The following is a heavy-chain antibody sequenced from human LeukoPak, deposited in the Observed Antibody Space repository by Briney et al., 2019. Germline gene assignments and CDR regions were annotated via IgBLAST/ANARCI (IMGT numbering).Heavy chain of an antibody. CDR2: ISYDGSNK. D-gene: IGHD3-22*01. CDR3: ARDTTDDSSGYYYHYTFDY. V-gene: IGHV3-30-3*01. Sequence: PGRSLRLSCAASGFTFSSYAMHWVRQAPGKGLEWVAVISYDGSNKYYADSVKGRFTISRDNSKNTLYLQMNSLRAEDTAVYYCARDTTDDSSGYYYHYTFDYWGQGTLVTVSS. J-gene: IGHJ4*02. CDR1: GFTFSSYA.